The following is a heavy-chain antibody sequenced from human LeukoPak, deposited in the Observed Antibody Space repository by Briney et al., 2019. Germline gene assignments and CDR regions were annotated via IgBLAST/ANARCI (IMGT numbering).Heavy chain of an antibody. CDR1: GFTFSSYA. D-gene: IGHD6-13*01. J-gene: IGHJ5*01. CDR3: AKDVVGRSGWYPFDS. CDR2: ISGTGGST. V-gene: IGHV3-23*01. Sequence: GKSLRLSCAASGFTFSSYAMSWVRQAPGKGLECVSGISGTGGSTYYADSVKGRFTISRDNSKNTVYLQMNSLRAEDTAVYYCAKDVVGRSGWYPFDSWGQGTLVTVSS.